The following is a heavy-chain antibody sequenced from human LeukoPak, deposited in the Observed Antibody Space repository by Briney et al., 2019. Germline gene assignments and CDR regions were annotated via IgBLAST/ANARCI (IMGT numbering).Heavy chain of an antibody. J-gene: IGHJ5*02. CDR3: ARHRCWSGYYTGCNWFDP. CDR2: IYYSGST. D-gene: IGHD3-3*01. V-gene: IGHV4-31*03. Sequence: SETLSLTCTVSGGSISSGGYYWSWIRQHPGKGLEWIGYIYYSGSTYYNPSLKSRVTISVDTSKNQFSLKLSSVTAADTAVYYCARHRCWSGYYTGCNWFDPWGQGTLVTVSS. CDR1: GGSISSGGYY.